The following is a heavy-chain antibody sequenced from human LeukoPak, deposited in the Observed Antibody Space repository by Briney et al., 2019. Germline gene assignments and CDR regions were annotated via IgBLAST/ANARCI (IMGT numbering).Heavy chain of an antibody. V-gene: IGHV5-51*01. D-gene: IGHD3-10*01. CDR1: GSIFTSYW. Sequence: GSPLQISCEGSGSIFTSYWIGWVRPLPGKVLEWIGIIYPGNSDTKDSPSFQGQVTISADKSISTAYLQWSSLKASDTAMYYCARQSLSYYYGSGSSRHYYYYYMDVWGKGTTVTVSS. CDR3: ARQSLSYYYGSGSSRHYYYYYMDV. CDR2: IYPGNSDT. J-gene: IGHJ6*03.